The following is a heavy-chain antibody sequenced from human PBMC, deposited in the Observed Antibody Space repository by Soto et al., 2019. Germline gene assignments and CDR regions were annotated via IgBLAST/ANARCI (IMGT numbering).Heavy chain of an antibody. CDR2: IKQDGSEK. CDR3: ARAGVAAAGRQNYYYYYYMDV. Sequence: PGGSLRLSCAASGFTFSSYWMSWVRQAPGKGLEWVANIKQDGSEKYYVDSVKGRFTISRDNAKNSLYLQMNSLRAEDTAVYYCARAGVAAAGRQNYYYYYYMDVSGKGTTVTVSS. D-gene: IGHD6-13*01. CDR1: GFTFSSYW. J-gene: IGHJ6*03. V-gene: IGHV3-7*01.